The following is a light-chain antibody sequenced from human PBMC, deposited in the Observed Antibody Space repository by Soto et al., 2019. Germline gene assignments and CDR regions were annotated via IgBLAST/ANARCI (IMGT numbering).Light chain of an antibody. V-gene: IGKV3-20*01. J-gene: IGKJ1*01. CDR2: GAS. CDR3: QQYGSSPT. CDR1: QSVSRNF. Sequence: EIVLTQSPGTLSLPPGERATLSCRASQSVSRNFLAWYQQKPGQAPRLLIYGASSRATGIPDRFSGSGSGADFTLTVSRLEPEDFAVYFCQQYGSSPTFGQGTKVDIK.